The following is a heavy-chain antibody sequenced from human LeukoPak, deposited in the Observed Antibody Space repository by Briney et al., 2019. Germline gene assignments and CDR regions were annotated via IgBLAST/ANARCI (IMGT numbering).Heavy chain of an antibody. D-gene: IGHD3-22*01. CDR1: GFTFTRSA. CDR3: AAEDYFDSSGFGSN. Sequence: SVKVSCKASGFTFTRSAMQWVRQARGQRLEWIGWIVVGSGNTNYAQKFQERLTIARDMSTSTAYMELSSLRSEDTAVYYCAAEDYFDSSGFGSNWGQGTLVTVSS. V-gene: IGHV1-58*02. CDR2: IVVGSGNT. J-gene: IGHJ4*02.